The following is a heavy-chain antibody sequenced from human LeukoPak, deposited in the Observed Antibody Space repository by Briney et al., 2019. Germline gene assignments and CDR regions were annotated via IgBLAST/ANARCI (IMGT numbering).Heavy chain of an antibody. J-gene: IGHJ4*02. CDR1: GYTFTSYA. Sequence: ASVKVSCKASGYTFTSYAMNWVRQAPGQGLEWMGIINPSGGSTSYAQKFQGRVTMTRDMSTSTVYMELSSLRSEDTAVYYCAREWAFEAVGGSYFDYWGQGTLVTVSS. V-gene: IGHV1-46*01. D-gene: IGHD1-26*01. CDR3: AREWAFEAVGGSYFDY. CDR2: INPSGGST.